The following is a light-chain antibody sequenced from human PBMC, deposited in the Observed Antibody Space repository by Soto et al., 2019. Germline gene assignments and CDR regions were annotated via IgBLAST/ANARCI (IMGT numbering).Light chain of an antibody. V-gene: IGKV3-11*01. Sequence: EIVMTQSPATLSVSPGERATLSCRASQSVSNHLAWYQQKPGQAPRLLIYDASNRATGIPARFSGSGSGTDFTLTINSLEPEDFAVYYCQQRSNWPRTFGQGTKVEIK. J-gene: IGKJ1*01. CDR3: QQRSNWPRT. CDR2: DAS. CDR1: QSVSNH.